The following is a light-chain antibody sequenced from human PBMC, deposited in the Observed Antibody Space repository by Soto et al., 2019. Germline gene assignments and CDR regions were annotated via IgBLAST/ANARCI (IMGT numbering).Light chain of an antibody. Sequence: DIQMTQSPSSLSASVGDRVTITCRASQGISNYLAWYQQKPGKVPKLLIYAASTLQSGVPSRFSGSGAGTDFTLTISSLQQEDVATYYIQNYNSAPMTFGQGTKVEIK. CDR1: QGISNY. V-gene: IGKV1-27*01. CDR2: AAS. J-gene: IGKJ1*01. CDR3: QNYNSAPMT.